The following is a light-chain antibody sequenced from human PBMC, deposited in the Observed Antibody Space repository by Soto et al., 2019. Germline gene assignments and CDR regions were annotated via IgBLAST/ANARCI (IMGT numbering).Light chain of an antibody. CDR3: HQYGSSSIT. Sequence: EIVVTQSPGTLSLSPGERATLSCRASQSVSNTYLAWYQQKPGQAPRLLIYGASTRAAGIPDRLSGGGSGTDFTLTITRLQPEDFAVYYCHQYGSSSITFGQGTRLEIK. V-gene: IGKV3-20*01. CDR1: QSVSNTY. J-gene: IGKJ5*01. CDR2: GAS.